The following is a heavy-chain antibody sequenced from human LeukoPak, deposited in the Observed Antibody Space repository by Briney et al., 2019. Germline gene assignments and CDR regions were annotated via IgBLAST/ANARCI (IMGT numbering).Heavy chain of an antibody. J-gene: IGHJ5*02. CDR2: INHSGST. CDR1: GGSFSGYY. Sequence: SETLSLTCAVYGGSFSGYYWSWIRQPPGKGLEWIGEINHSGSTNYNPSLKSRVTISVDTSKNQFSLWLSSVTAADTAVYYCAKTYYGDNWFDPWGQGTLVTVSS. CDR3: AKTYYGDNWFDP. V-gene: IGHV4-34*01. D-gene: IGHD3-10*01.